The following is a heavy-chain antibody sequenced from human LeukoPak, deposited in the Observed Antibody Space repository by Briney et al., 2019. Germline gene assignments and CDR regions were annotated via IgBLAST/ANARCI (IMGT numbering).Heavy chain of an antibody. D-gene: IGHD3-22*01. V-gene: IGHV3-21*01. J-gene: IGHJ4*02. CDR3: ARGRGYYDSSGYYSYYFDY. CDR2: ISSCSSDI. Sequence: GGSLRLSCTASGFTFSSYSMGWVRQAPGKGLEWVSCISSCSSDISYADSVKARFTISRDNAKNSLYLQMNSLRAEDTAVYYCARGRGYYDSSGYYSYYFDYWGQGTLVTVSS. CDR1: GFTFSSYS.